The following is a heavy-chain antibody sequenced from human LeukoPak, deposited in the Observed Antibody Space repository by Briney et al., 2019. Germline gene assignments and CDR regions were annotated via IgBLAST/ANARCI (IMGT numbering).Heavy chain of an antibody. Sequence: PSQTLSLTCTVSGDSISSGDYYWSWIRQPAGKGLEWIGRISSSGSTNYNPSLKSRVTISVDTSKNQFSLKLSSVTAADTAVYYCARGQYWNDEYWFDPWGQGTLVTVSS. CDR1: GDSISSGDYY. D-gene: IGHD1-1*01. CDR2: ISSSGST. CDR3: ARGQYWNDEYWFDP. J-gene: IGHJ5*02. V-gene: IGHV4-61*02.